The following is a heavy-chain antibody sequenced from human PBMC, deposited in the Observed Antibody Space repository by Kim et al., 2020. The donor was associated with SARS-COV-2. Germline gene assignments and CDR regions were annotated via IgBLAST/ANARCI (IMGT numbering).Heavy chain of an antibody. V-gene: IGHV4-59*01. Sequence: SETLSLTCTVSGGSISSYYWSWIRQPPGKGLEWIGYIYYSGSTNYNPSLKSRVTISVDTSKNQFSLKLSPVTAADTAVYYCAKGGGYRDYYYYYGMDVWGQGTTVTVSS. CDR3: AKGGGYRDYYYYYGMDV. D-gene: IGHD5-12*01. CDR2: IYYSGST. CDR1: GGSISSYY. J-gene: IGHJ6*02.